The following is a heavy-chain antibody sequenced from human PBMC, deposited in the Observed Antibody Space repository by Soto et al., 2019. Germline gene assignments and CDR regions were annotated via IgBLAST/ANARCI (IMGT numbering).Heavy chain of an antibody. CDR3: ARERYCSGRSCPRGGEFDY. J-gene: IGHJ4*02. V-gene: IGHV3-30-3*01. Sequence: QVQLVESGGGVVQPGRSLRLSCVASGFTFSSYSMHWVRQAPGKGLEWVAVTSYDGSKKYYADSVKGRFTISRDNSKNTLYLQMNSLRAEDMAVYYCARERYCSGRSCPRGGEFDYWGQGTLITVSS. D-gene: IGHD2-15*01. CDR2: TSYDGSKK. CDR1: GFTFSSYS.